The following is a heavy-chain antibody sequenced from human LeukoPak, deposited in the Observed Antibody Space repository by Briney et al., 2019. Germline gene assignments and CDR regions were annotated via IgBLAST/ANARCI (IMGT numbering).Heavy chain of an antibody. Sequence: GGSLRLSCAASGFTFGAYSMNWVRQAPGKGLEWVANIKEDGSEKYYVDSVKGRFTISRDNAKNSVSLQMNSLRAEDTAVYYCARIYLKQASASWGQGTLVTVSS. CDR3: ARIYLKQASAS. V-gene: IGHV3-7*01. D-gene: IGHD3-10*01. CDR2: IKEDGSEK. CDR1: GFTFGAYS. J-gene: IGHJ5*02.